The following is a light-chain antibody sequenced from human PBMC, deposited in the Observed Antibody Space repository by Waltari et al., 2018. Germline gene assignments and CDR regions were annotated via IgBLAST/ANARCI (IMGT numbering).Light chain of an antibody. J-gene: IGLJ2*01. V-gene: IGLV3-19*01. CDR3: HSRDASGSGGA. CDR2: DKN. CDR1: SLGSKY. Sequence: TQDPAVSVAMGQTVRITCQGDSLGSKYASWYQQRPGQAPILGMYDKNSRPSGVPDLFSGSSSDDTAALTITGAQAEDEAYYYCHSRDASGSGGAFGGGTKLTVL.